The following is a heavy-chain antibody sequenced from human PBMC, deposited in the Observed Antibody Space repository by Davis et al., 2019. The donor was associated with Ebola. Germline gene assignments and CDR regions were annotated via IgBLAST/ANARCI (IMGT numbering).Heavy chain of an antibody. V-gene: IGHV3-48*01. CDR1: GFTFSSYS. CDR2: ISSSSSTI. Sequence: GESLKISCAASGFTFSSYSMNWVRQAPGKGLEWVSYISSSSSTIYYADSVKGRFTISRDNAKNSLYLQMNSLRAGDTAVYYCARVYRDYYYGMDVWGKGTTVTVSS. CDR3: ARVYRDYYYGMDV. J-gene: IGHJ6*04. D-gene: IGHD3-16*02.